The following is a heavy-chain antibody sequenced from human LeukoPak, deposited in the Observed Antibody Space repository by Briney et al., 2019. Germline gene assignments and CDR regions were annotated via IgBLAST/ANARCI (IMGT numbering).Heavy chain of an antibody. CDR1: GGSISSNNY. Sequence: SETLSLTCTVSGGSISSNNYWGWIRQSPGKGLEWIGSLYYSGNTYYNPSLKSRVTISVDTSKNQFSLKLSSVTAADTAVYYCARHAQWLVGLDYWGRGILVPVSS. D-gene: IGHD6-19*01. V-gene: IGHV4-39*01. CDR3: ARHAQWLVGLDY. CDR2: LYYSGNT. J-gene: IGHJ4*02.